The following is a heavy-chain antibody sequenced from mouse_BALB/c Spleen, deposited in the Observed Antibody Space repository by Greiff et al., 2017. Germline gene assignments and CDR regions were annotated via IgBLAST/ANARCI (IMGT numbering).Heavy chain of an antibody. V-gene: IGHV1-80*01. J-gene: IGHJ3*01. D-gene: IGHD1-1*01. CDR3: ARAPNPPYYGSSYSFAY. CDR1: GYAFSSNW. CDR2: IYPGDGDT. Sequence: QVQLQQSGAELVRPGSSVKISCKASGYAFSSNWMNWVKQRPGQGLEWIGQIYPGDGDTNYNGKFKGKATLTADKSSSTAYMQPSSLTSEDSAVYFCARAPNPPYYGSSYSFAYWGQGTLVTVSA.